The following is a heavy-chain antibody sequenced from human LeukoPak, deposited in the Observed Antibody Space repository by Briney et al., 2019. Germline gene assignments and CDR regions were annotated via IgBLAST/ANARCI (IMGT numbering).Heavy chain of an antibody. V-gene: IGHV4-61*05. CDR1: GGSISSSSYY. CDR2: IYYSGST. CDR3: ATTHYYDSSGPEAYFDY. J-gene: IGHJ4*02. Sequence: SETLSLTCTISGGSISSSSYYWSWIRQPPGKGLEWIGYIYYSGSTNYNPSLKSRVTISVDTSKNQFSLKLSSVTAADTAVYYCATTHYYDSSGPEAYFDYWGQGTLVTVSS. D-gene: IGHD3-22*01.